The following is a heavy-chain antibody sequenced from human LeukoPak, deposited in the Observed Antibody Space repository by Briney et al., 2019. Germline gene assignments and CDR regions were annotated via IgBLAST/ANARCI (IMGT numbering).Heavy chain of an antibody. V-gene: IGHV1-18*01. J-gene: IGHJ4*02. Sequence: VASVKVSCKASGYTFTSYGISWVRQAPGQGLEWMGWISAYNGNTNYAQKLQGRVTITADESTSTAYMELSSLRSEDTAVYYCARWDSSSWVWDYWGQGTLVTVSS. D-gene: IGHD6-6*01. CDR2: ISAYNGNT. CDR3: ARWDSSSWVWDY. CDR1: GYTFTSYG.